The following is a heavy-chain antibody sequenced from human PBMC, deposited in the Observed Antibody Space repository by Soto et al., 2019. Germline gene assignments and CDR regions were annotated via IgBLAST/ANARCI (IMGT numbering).Heavy chain of an antibody. J-gene: IGHJ4*02. Sequence: QLQESGPGLVKPSETLSLTCTVSLGSVNTADYFWAWIRQPPGKGLEFIGSIHSSGGTFYSPSLKSRVSISIAKSNNHFSLMLTSVTAGDTAVYFCASVVVGATRQSGSDHWGQGTLVTVS. V-gene: IGHV4-39*02. CDR1: LGSVNTADYF. CDR2: IHSSGGT. D-gene: IGHD2-15*01. CDR3: ASVVVGATRQSGSDH.